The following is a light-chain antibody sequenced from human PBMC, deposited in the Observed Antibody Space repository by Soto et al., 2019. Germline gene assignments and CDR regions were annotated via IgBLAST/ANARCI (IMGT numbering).Light chain of an antibody. Sequence: QSVLTQPPSVSGAPGQSVTISCTGSNSNIGAGYDVHWYQQIPGKAPKLLVYNSNSRPSGIPDRFSGSKSGASASLAITGLQAEDEADYYCQSYDIGLSAYVFATGTKVTVL. CDR3: QSYDIGLSAYV. CDR1: NSNIGAGYD. J-gene: IGLJ1*01. V-gene: IGLV1-40*01. CDR2: NSN.